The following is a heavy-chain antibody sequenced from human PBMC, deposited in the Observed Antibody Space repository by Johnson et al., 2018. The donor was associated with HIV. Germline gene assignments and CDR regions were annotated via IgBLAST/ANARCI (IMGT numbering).Heavy chain of an antibody. CDR3: AKGESSSSEPDAFDI. D-gene: IGHD6-6*01. V-gene: IGHV3-30*18. CDR2: ISYDGTNK. CDR1: GFTFSSYG. J-gene: IGHJ3*02. Sequence: QVQLVESGGGLVQPGGSLRLSCAASGFTFSSYGMHWVRQAPGKGLEWVAVISYDGTNKYYADSVKGRFTISRDNSKNTLYLQMNSLRAEDTAVYYCAKGESSSSEPDAFDIWGQGTMVTVSS.